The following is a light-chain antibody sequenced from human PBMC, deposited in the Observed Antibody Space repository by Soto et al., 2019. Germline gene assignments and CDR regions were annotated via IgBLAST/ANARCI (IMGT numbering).Light chain of an antibody. Sequence: DFQLTQSPSTLSASVGDRVTITCRASRSLSGWLARYQQKPGKAPKLLIYEVSTLETGVPSRFSGSGSGTEFTLTINSLQPDDSATYYCQQYFGAWTFGQGTKVEI. J-gene: IGKJ1*01. CDR2: EVS. CDR1: RSLSGW. CDR3: QQYFGAWT. V-gene: IGKV1-5*03.